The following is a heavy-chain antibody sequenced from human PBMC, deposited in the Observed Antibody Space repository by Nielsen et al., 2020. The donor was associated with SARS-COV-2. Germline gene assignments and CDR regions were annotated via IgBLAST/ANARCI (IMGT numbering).Heavy chain of an antibody. CDR3: AREQSFCGVDCYSYFDF. CDR2: ISTDSGNP. J-gene: IGHJ4*02. CDR1: GYTFTNYA. Sequence: ASVKVSCKASGYTFTNYAMNWVRQATGQGLEWMGWISTDSGNPTYAQGFTGRFVFSLDTSVTTTYLQISNLKAEDTAVYYCAREQSFCGVDCYSYFDFWCQGALVTVSS. D-gene: IGHD2-21*02. V-gene: IGHV7-4-1*02.